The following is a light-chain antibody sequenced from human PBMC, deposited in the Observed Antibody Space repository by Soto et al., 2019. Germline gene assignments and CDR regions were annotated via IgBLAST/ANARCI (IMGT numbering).Light chain of an antibody. CDR3: QQYGSSST. CDR2: AAS. Sequence: IQLTQSPSSLSASVGDRVTITCRASQGISSYLGWYQQKPGKAPKLLIYAASSLQSGVPSRFSGSGSGTDFTLTISRLEPDDFAVYYCQQYGSSSTFGQGTRLEIK. J-gene: IGKJ5*01. CDR1: QGISSY. V-gene: IGKV1-9*01.